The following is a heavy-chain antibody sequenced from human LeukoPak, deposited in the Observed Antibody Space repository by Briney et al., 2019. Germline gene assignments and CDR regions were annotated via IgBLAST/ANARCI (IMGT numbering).Heavy chain of an antibody. CDR1: GGSFSGYY. Sequence: SETLSLTCAVYGGSFSGYYWSWISQPPGKGLEWIGEINHSGSTNYNPSLKSRVTISVDTSKNQFSLKLSSVTAADTAVYYCARVGGIAARRVFDYWGQGTLVTVSS. D-gene: IGHD6-6*01. CDR2: INHSGST. J-gene: IGHJ4*02. V-gene: IGHV4-34*01. CDR3: ARVGGIAARRVFDY.